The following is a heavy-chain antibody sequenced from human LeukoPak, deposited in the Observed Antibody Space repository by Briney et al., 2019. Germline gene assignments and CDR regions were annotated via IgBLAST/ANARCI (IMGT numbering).Heavy chain of an antibody. Sequence: PGGSLRLSCPASGFTFSSHGMHWVRQAPGKRLEWVAVISYDGSNKYYADSVKGRFTISRDNSKNTLYLQMNSLRAEDTAVYYCARVSPARYYYDSSGYYGGFDYWGQGTLVTVSS. CDR1: GFTFSSHG. J-gene: IGHJ4*02. CDR2: ISYDGSNK. V-gene: IGHV3-30*03. D-gene: IGHD3-22*01. CDR3: ARVSPARYYYDSSGYYGGFDY.